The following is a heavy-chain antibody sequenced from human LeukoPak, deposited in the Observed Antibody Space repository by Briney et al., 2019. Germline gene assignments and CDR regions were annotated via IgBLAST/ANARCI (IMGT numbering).Heavy chain of an antibody. CDR3: ARHYGGNSFDY. CDR2: IYYSGST. Sequence: SETLSLTCSVSGGSMNSYYWSWIRQPPGKGLEWIGYIYYSGSTNYNPSLKSRVTISVDTSKNQFSLKLSSVTAADTAVYYCARHYGGNSFDYWGQGTLVTVSS. D-gene: IGHD4-23*01. CDR1: GGSMNSYY. J-gene: IGHJ4*02. V-gene: IGHV4-59*08.